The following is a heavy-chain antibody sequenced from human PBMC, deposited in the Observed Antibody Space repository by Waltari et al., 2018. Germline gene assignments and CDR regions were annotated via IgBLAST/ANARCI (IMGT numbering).Heavy chain of an antibody. D-gene: IGHD2-15*01. J-gene: IGHJ6*02. V-gene: IGHV4-4*02. Sequence: QVQLRESGPGLMKPSGTLSLTCAVSGGSLSNYWWSWVRQPPGKGLEWIGDVSHSGTPNYNPSLKSRVTMSLDKSENRFSLELRSVTTADTAVYYCALLGGSLTYGMDVWGQGTTVTVSS. CDR1: GGSLSNYW. CDR2: VSHSGTP. CDR3: ALLGGSLTYGMDV.